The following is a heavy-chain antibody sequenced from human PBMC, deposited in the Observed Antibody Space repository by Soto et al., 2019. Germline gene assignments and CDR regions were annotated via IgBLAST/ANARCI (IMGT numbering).Heavy chain of an antibody. CDR1: GYTFTSYD. J-gene: IGHJ4*02. CDR3: ARVWSSGYDINFAY. D-gene: IGHD5-12*01. V-gene: IGHV1-8*01. CDR2: MNPNSGNT. Sequence: ASVKVSCKASGYTFTSYDINWVRQSTGQGLEWMGWMNPNSGNTGYAQKFQGRVTMTRNTSISTAYMELSSLRSEDTAVYYCARVWSSGYDINFAYLGQGTLVTVSS.